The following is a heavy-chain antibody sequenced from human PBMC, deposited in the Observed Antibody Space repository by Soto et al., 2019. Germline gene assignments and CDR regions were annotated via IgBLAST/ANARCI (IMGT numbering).Heavy chain of an antibody. Sequence: QVQLQSWGAGLLKPSEALSLTCAVYGGSFSGYSWSWIRQSPGKGLVWIGEISQSGSINFNPAVKNRVTMSVDTSKSQFSLRLSSVTAPDTAVYYCARGALRGSPNRRTRFDPWGQGTLVTVSS. CDR2: ISQSGSI. D-gene: IGHD2-2*01. CDR3: ARGALRGSPNRRTRFDP. V-gene: IGHV4-34*01. J-gene: IGHJ5*02. CDR1: GGSFSGYS.